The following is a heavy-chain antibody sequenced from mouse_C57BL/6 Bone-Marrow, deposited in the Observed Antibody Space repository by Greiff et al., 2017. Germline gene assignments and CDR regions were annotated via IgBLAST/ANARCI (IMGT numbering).Heavy chain of an antibody. CDR3: ARRDDFDLAWFAY. V-gene: IGHV1-55*01. Sequence: VQLQQPGAELVKPGASVKMSCKASGYTFTSYWITWVKQRPGQGLEWIGDIYPGSGSTNYNEKFKSKATLTVDTSSSTAYMQLSSLTSEDSAVYYCARRDDFDLAWFAYWGQGTLVTVSA. CDR2: IYPGSGST. CDR1: GYTFTSYW. J-gene: IGHJ3*01. D-gene: IGHD2-4*01.